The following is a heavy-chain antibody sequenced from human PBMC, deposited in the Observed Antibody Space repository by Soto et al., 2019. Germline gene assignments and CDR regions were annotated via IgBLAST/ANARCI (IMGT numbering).Heavy chain of an antibody. CDR1: CGSFSGYY. CDR3: ARALFGRSTWFDP. CDR2: INHSGST. V-gene: IGHV4-34*01. J-gene: IGHJ5*02. Sequence: SETLSLTCAVYCGSFSGYYWSWIRQPPGKGLEWIGEINHSGSTNYNPSLKSRVTISVDTSKNQFSLKLSSVTAADTAVYYCARALFGRSTWFDPWGQGTLVTAPQ. D-gene: IGHD3-16*01.